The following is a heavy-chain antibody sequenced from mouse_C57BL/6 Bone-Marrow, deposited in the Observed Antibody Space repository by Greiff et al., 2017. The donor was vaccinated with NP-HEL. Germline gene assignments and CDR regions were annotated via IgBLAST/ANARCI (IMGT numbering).Heavy chain of an antibody. Sequence: EVKLMESGGGLVKPGGSLKLSCAASGFTFSSYAMSWVRQTPEKRLEWVATISDGGSYTYYPDNVKGRFTISRDNAKNNLYLQMSHLKSEDTAMYYCARDLGYYSNYVGFAYWGQGTLVTVSA. CDR1: GFTFSSYA. CDR2: ISDGGSYT. V-gene: IGHV5-4*01. D-gene: IGHD2-5*01. CDR3: ARDLGYYSNYVGFAY. J-gene: IGHJ3*01.